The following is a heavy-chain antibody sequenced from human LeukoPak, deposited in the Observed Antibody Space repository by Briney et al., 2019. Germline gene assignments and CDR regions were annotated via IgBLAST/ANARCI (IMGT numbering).Heavy chain of an antibody. V-gene: IGHV4-39*07. CDR1: GGSISSSNYY. D-gene: IGHD2-2*01. J-gene: IGHJ5*02. Sequence: PSETLSLTCTVSGGSISSSNYYWGWIRQPPGKGLEWIGRIYTSGSTNYNPSLKSRVTMSVDTSKNQFSLKLSSVTAADTAVYYCARDRCSRTSCYEGSPYNWFDPWGQGTLVTVSS. CDR3: ARDRCSRTSCYEGSPYNWFDP. CDR2: IYTSGST.